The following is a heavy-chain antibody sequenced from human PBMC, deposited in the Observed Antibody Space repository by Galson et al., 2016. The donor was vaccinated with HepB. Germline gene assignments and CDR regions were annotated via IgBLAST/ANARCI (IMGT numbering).Heavy chain of an antibody. CDR3: AALLETLRGTIIDDS. Sequence: SVKVSCKASGGTFSTYAFSWVRQAPGQGLEWMGGIIPVFGAANYAPRFQGRVTIIADASTGTAFMELRGLRTDDTAVYYCAALLETLRGTIIDDSWGQGTLVTVSS. D-gene: IGHD3-10*01. V-gene: IGHV1-69*13. J-gene: IGHJ4*02. CDR1: GGTFSTYA. CDR2: IIPVFGAA.